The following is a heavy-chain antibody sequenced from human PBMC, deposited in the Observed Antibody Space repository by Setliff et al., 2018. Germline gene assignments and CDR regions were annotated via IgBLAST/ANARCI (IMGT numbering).Heavy chain of an antibody. CDR1: GYSISSGYI. J-gene: IGHJ4*02. D-gene: IGHD2-21*02. CDR3: ARDLRHGGDSDY. Sequence: SETLSLTCTVSGYSISSGYIWGWIRQPPGKGLEWVGNIGHTGSINYNPSLKSRLTISRDTSKNQVSLKLNSVTATDTAVYYCARDLRHGGDSDYWGQGILVTVSS. V-gene: IGHV4-38-2*02. CDR2: IGHTGSI.